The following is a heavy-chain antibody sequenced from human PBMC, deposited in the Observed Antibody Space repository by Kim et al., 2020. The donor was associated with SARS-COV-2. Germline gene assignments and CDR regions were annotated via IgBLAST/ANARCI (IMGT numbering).Heavy chain of an antibody. CDR3: ARDGDYGDYVSGFDP. D-gene: IGHD4-17*01. V-gene: IGHV4-59*11. Sequence: SETLSLTCTVSGGSISSHYWSWIRQPPGKGLEWIGYIYYSGSTKYNPSLMSRVSISVDTSKNQFSLKLSSVTAADTAVYYCARDGDYGDYVSGFDPWGQGTLVTVSS. CDR2: IYYSGST. J-gene: IGHJ5*02. CDR1: GGSISSHY.